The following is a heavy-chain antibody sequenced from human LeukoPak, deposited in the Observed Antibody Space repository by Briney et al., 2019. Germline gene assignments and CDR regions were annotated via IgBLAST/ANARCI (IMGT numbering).Heavy chain of an antibody. Sequence: PGGSLRLSCAASGFTFSSYSMNWVRQAPGKGLEWVSSISSSSSYIYYADSVKGRFTISRDNAKNSLYLQMNSLRAEDTAVYYCARESYCSSTSCYGGDAFDIWGQGTMVTVSS. CDR1: GFTFSSYS. V-gene: IGHV3-21*01. D-gene: IGHD2-2*01. CDR3: ARESYCSSTSCYGGDAFDI. J-gene: IGHJ3*02. CDR2: ISSSSSYI.